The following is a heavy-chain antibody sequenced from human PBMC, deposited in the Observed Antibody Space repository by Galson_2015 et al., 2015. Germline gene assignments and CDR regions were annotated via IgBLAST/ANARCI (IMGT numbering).Heavy chain of an antibody. CDR3: ARIRTGYNSRWSPHWYFDL. V-gene: IGHV2-26*01. CDR2: IFSNDDK. Sequence: ALVKPTQTLTLTCTVSGFSLSNARMGVSWIRQPPGKALEWLAHIFSNDDKSYSTSLKSSLSISKDTSKSQVVLTMTNMDPVDTATYYCARIRTGYNSRWSPHWYFDLWGLGTLVTVSS. CDR1: GFSLSNARMG. J-gene: IGHJ2*01. D-gene: IGHD6-13*01.